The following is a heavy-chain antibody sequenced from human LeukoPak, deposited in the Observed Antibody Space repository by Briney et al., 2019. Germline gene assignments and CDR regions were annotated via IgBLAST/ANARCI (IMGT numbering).Heavy chain of an antibody. CDR2: IYHSGST. D-gene: IGHD3-16*01. V-gene: IGHV4-38-2*02. CDR1: GYSISSGYY. Sequence: SETLSLTCTVSGYSISSGYYWGWIRQPPGKGLEWIGSIYHSGSTYYNPSLKSRVTISVDTSKNQFSLKLSSVTAADTAVYYCESSRFGYYYMDVWGKGTTVTVSS. J-gene: IGHJ6*03. CDR3: ESSRFGYYYMDV.